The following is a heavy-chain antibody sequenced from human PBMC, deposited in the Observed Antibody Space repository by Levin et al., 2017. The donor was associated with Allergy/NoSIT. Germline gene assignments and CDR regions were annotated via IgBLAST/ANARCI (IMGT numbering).Heavy chain of an antibody. CDR2: INPNSGGT. CDR1: GYTFTGYY. J-gene: IGHJ4*02. V-gene: IGHV1-2*02. D-gene: IGHD6-13*01. CDR3: AREDRIAAAGPDFDY. Sequence: ASVKVSCKASGYTFTGYYMHWVRQAPGQGLEWMGWINPNSGGTNYAQKFQGRVTMTRDTSISTAYMELSRLRSDDTAVYYCAREDRIAAAGPDFDYWGQGTLVTVSS.